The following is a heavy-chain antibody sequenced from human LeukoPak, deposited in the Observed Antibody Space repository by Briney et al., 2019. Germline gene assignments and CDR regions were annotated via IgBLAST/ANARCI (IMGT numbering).Heavy chain of an antibody. CDR3: ARVGYYDSSGYPRY. V-gene: IGHV1-2*02. J-gene: IGHJ4*02. CDR2: INPNSGGT. Sequence: ASVKVSCKASGYTSTGYYMHWVRQAPGQGLEWMGWINPNSGGTNYAQKFQGRVTMTRDTSISTAYMELSRLRSDDTAVYYCARVGYYDSSGYPRYWGQGTLVTVSS. CDR1: GYTSTGYY. D-gene: IGHD3-22*01.